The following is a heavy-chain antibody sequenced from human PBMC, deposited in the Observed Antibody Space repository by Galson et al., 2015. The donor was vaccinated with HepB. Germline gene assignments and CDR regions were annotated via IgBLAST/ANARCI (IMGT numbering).Heavy chain of an antibody. CDR1: GGSFSGYY. J-gene: IGHJ4*02. Sequence: SETLSLTCAVYGGSFSGYYWSWIRQPPGKGLEWIGEINHSGSTNYNPSLKSRVTISVDTSKNQFSLKLSSVTAADTAVYYCARGVTGSRVGYWSQGTLVTVSS. D-gene: IGHD2-8*02. CDR2: INHSGST. V-gene: IGHV4-34*01. CDR3: ARGVTGSRVGY.